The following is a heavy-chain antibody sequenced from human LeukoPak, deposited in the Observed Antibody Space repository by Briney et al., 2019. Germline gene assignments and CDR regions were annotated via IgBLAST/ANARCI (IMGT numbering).Heavy chain of an antibody. V-gene: IGHV3-23*01. Sequence: PGGSLRLSCAASGFTSRSYAMSWVRQAPGKGLEWVSVISASGHSTNYAASVKGRFTVSRDNSKNTLYLQMNSLGAEDTAVYYCAKDLYDSSGSVYYYMDVWVKGTTVTVSS. D-gene: IGHD3-22*01. CDR1: GFTSRSYA. CDR3: AKDLYDSSGSVYYYMDV. CDR2: ISASGHST. J-gene: IGHJ6*03.